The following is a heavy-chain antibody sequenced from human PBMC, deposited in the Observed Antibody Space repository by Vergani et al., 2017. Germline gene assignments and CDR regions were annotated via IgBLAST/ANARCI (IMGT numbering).Heavy chain of an antibody. Sequence: QVQLVESAGGVVQPGGSLRLSCAAPGCTFSNFGMHWIRQAPGKGLEWLAYIGKEGINTRYRDAVKGRFTVSRDNSKAILYLQMDSLRSEDTALFYCAKYWRDSTDGVPDSWGPGTLVIVSS. J-gene: IGHJ4*02. CDR3: AKYWRDSTDGVPDS. D-gene: IGHD2-8*02. V-gene: IGHV3-30*02. CDR2: IGKEGINT. CDR1: GCTFSNFG.